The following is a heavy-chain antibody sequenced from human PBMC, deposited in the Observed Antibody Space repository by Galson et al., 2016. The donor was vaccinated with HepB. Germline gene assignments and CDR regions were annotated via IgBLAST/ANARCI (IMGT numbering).Heavy chain of an antibody. CDR1: GASISGYY. J-gene: IGHJ6*02. V-gene: IGHV4-59*01. CDR3: ARDDSGGWYGFHYGMDV. CDR2: IYYSGRT. D-gene: IGHD6-19*01. Sequence: SETLSLTCTVSGASISGYYLCWIRQPPGKGLEWIGYIYYSGRTNYNPSLKSRVTISVDASKNQFSLKLSSVTAADTAVYYCARDDSGGWYGFHYGMDVWGQGTTVTVSS.